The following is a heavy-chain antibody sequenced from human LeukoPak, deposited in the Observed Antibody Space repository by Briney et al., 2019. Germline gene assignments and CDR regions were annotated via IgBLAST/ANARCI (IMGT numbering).Heavy chain of an antibody. CDR1: GFTFSSYA. J-gene: IGHJ6*03. CDR2: ISYDGSNK. D-gene: IGHD1-26*01. CDR3: ARGYEWDYYMDV. V-gene: IGHV3-30-3*01. Sequence: GGSLRLSCAASGFTFSSYAMHWVRQAPGKGLEWVAVISYDGSNKYYADSVKGRFTISRDNSKNTLYLQMNSLRAEDTAVYYCARGYEWDYYMDVWGKGTTVTVSS.